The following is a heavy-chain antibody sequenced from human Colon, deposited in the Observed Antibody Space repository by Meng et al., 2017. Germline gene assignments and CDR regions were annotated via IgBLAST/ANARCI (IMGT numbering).Heavy chain of an antibody. D-gene: IGHD6-19*01. CDR2: IDLGGTP. CDR1: GGSSSSYNW. J-gene: IGHJ4*02. CDR3: ARHGGWHFDY. V-gene: IGHV4-4*02. Sequence: QLQLHESGPGLVEPSGTLSLTCAVSGGSSSSYNWWSWVRQPPWKGLEWIGQIDLGGTPYYNPSLESRVIMSLDKSKIQLSLRLTSVAAADTAVYYCARHGGWHFDYWGQGALVTVFS.